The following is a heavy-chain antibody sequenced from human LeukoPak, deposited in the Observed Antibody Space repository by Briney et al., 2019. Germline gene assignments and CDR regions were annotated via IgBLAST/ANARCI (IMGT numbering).Heavy chain of an antibody. D-gene: IGHD2-21*02. V-gene: IGHV4-30-4*01. Sequence: SQTLSLTCTVSGGXISSGDYYWSWIRQPPGKGLEWIGYIYYSGSTYYNPSLKSRVTISIDTSKKQFSLKLSSVTAADTAVYYCASTIVVVTARRFDYWGQGTLVTVSS. CDR1: GGXISSGDYY. J-gene: IGHJ4*02. CDR3: ASTIVVVTARRFDY. CDR2: IYYSGST.